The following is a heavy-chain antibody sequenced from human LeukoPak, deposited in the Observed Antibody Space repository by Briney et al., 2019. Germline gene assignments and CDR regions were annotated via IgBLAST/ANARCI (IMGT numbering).Heavy chain of an antibody. CDR3: ARVRSSTTPYYYYGMDV. Sequence: PGGSLRLSCAASGFTFSVHEMNWVRQAPGKGLEWLSYISDSGRTIYYADSVDGRFTISRDNAKNSLYLQMNSLRAEDTAVYYCARVRSSTTPYYYYGMDVWGQGTTVTVSS. CDR1: GFTFSVHE. J-gene: IGHJ6*02. V-gene: IGHV3-48*03. D-gene: IGHD2-2*01. CDR2: ISDSGRTI.